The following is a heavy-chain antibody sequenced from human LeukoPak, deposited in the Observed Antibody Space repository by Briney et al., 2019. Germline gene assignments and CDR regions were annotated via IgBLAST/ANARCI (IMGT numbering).Heavy chain of an antibody. D-gene: IGHD6-19*01. V-gene: IGHV3-21*01. J-gene: IGHJ4*02. Sequence: PGGSLRLSCAASGFTFSTYSMNWVRQAPGKGLEWVSSISRSSSYIYYADSVKGRFTISRDNAKNSLYLQMNSLRAEDTAVYYCAREGQWLCDYWGQGTLVTVSS. CDR2: ISRSSSYI. CDR3: AREGQWLCDY. CDR1: GFTFSTYS.